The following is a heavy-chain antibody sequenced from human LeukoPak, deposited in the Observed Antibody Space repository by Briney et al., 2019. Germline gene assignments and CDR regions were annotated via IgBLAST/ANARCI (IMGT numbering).Heavy chain of an antibody. Sequence: SETLSLTCTVSGGSISTYYWSWIRQPPGKGLEWIGYIFYSGNTNYNPSLKSRVTISVDTSKIQFSLKLSSVTAADTAVYYCARVGYNSAFDIWGQGTMVTVSS. D-gene: IGHD5-24*01. J-gene: IGHJ3*02. CDR3: ARVGYNSAFDI. V-gene: IGHV4-59*01. CDR1: GGSISTYY. CDR2: IFYSGNT.